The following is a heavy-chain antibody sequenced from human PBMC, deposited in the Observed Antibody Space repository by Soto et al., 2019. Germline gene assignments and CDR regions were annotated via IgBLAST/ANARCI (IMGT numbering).Heavy chain of an antibody. J-gene: IGHJ4*02. CDR3: ARQRSRQPPSFDY. CDR1: GFTFSDYY. D-gene: IGHD6-13*01. CDR2: ISSSGSTI. Sequence: GGSLRLSCAASGFTFSDYYMSWIRQAPGKGLEWVSYISSSGSTIYYADSVKGRFTISRDNAKNSLYLQMNSLRAEDTAVYYCARQRSRQPPSFDYWGQGTLVTVSS. V-gene: IGHV3-11*01.